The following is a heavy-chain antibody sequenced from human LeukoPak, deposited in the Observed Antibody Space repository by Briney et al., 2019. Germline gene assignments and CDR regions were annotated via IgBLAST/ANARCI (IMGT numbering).Heavy chain of an antibody. CDR3: AKDNPPIGYFGDAFDI. J-gene: IGHJ3*02. V-gene: IGHV3-30*02. D-gene: IGHD3-22*01. Sequence: GGSLRLSCAASGFTFSSYGMHWVRQAPGKGLEWVAFIRYDGSNKYYADSVKGRFTISRDNSKNTLYPQMNSLRAEDTAVYYCAKDNPPIGYFGDAFDIWGQGTMVTVSS. CDR1: GFTFSSYG. CDR2: IRYDGSNK.